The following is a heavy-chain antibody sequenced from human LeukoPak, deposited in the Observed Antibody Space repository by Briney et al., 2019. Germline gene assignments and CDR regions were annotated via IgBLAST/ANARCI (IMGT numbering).Heavy chain of an antibody. D-gene: IGHD3-10*01. CDR2: IIPIFGTA. Sequence: ASVKVSCKASGGTFSSYAISWVRQAPGQGLEWMGGIIPIFGTANYAQKFQGRVTITTDESTSTAYMELSSLRSEDTAVYYCARGSGSYYTLFDYWGQGTLVTVSS. J-gene: IGHJ4*02. V-gene: IGHV1-69*05. CDR3: ARGSGSYYTLFDY. CDR1: GGTFSSYA.